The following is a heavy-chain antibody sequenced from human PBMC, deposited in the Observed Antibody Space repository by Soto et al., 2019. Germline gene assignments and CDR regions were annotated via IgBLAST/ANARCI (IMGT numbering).Heavy chain of an antibody. J-gene: IGHJ6*02. CDR3: ARRRIAVGNYYYGMDV. CDR2: IYPGDSDT. V-gene: IGHV5-51*01. D-gene: IGHD6-19*01. CDR1: GYSFTSYW. Sequence: RGESLKISCKGSGYSFTSYWIGWVRQMPGKGLEWMGIIYPGDSDTRYSPSFQGQVTISADKSISTAYLQWSSLKASDTAMYYCARRRIAVGNYYYGMDVWGQGTTVTVSS.